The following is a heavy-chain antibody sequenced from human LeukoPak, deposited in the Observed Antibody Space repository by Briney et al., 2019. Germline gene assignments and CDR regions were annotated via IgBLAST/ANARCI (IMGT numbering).Heavy chain of an antibody. CDR2: IIPIFGTA. Sequence: GASVKVSCKASGGTFSSNAISWVRQAPGQGLEWMGGIIPIFGTANYAQKFQGRVTITTDESTSTAYMELSSLRSEDTAVYYCARGAPLSYYYYYMDVWGKGTTVTVSS. CDR1: GGTFSSNA. J-gene: IGHJ6*03. V-gene: IGHV1-69*05. CDR3: ARGAPLSYYYYYMDV.